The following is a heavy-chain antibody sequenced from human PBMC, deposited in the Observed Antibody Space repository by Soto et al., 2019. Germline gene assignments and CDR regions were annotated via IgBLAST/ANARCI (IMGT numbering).Heavy chain of an antibody. CDR2: IYYSGST. V-gene: IGHV4-31*03. CDR1: GGCNSRGGYY. D-gene: IGHD1-7*01. Sequence: ASETLSLTCTVSGGCNSRGGYYWSWIRQHPGKGLEWIGYIYYSGSTYYNPCLKSRVTISVDTSKNQLSLKLSSVTAADTAVYYCARGRELSFDYWGQGTLVTVSS. CDR3: ARGRELSFDY. J-gene: IGHJ4*02.